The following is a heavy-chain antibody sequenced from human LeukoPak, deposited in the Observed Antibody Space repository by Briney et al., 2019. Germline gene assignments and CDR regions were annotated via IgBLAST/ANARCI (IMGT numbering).Heavy chain of an antibody. CDR3: ARGHGSGSLGSFDY. J-gene: IGHJ4*02. CDR1: GGSVSSADYY. V-gene: IGHV4-61*08. Sequence: SETLSLTSTVSGGSVSSADYYWSWIRQPPGKGLDWIGYIYYTGTTNYNPSLKSRVTISIDTSKNQFSLKLSFVTAADTAVYYCARGHGSGSLGSFDYWGQGTLVTVSS. CDR2: IYYTGTT. D-gene: IGHD6-19*01.